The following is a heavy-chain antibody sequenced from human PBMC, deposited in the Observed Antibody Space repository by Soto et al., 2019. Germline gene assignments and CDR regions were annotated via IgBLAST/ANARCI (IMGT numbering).Heavy chain of an antibody. Sequence: QVQLVQSGAEVKKPGSSVKVSCKASGGTFSSYAISWVRQAPGQGLEWMGGIIPIFDTANYAQKFQGRVTITADKSTSTAYMELSSLRSEDTAVYYCARGSSLYSSSWYYFDYWGQGTLVTVSS. D-gene: IGHD6-13*01. V-gene: IGHV1-69*06. CDR2: IIPIFDTA. CDR3: ARGSSLYSSSWYYFDY. CDR1: GGTFSSYA. J-gene: IGHJ4*02.